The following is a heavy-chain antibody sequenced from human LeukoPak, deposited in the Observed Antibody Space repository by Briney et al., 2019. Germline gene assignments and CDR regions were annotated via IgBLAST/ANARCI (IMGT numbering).Heavy chain of an antibody. CDR3: ASVRGGY. CDR2: ISGSGDST. J-gene: IGHJ4*02. D-gene: IGHD3-16*01. CDR1: GFTFSSYA. V-gene: IGHV3-23*01. Sequence: GGSLRLSCAASGFTFSSYAMSWVRQAPGKGLEWVSGISGSGDSTYYADSVKGRFTISRDNAKNSLYLQMSSLRAEDTAVYYCASVRGGYWGQGTLVTVSS.